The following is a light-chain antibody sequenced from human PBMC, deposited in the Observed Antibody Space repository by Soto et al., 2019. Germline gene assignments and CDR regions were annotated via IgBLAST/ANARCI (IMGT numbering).Light chain of an antibody. CDR3: QQYNSYPWT. CDR1: QSISSW. V-gene: IGKV1-5*03. Sequence: DIPMTQSPSTLSASVGDRVTITCRASQSISSWLAWYQQKPGKAPKLLIYKASSLESGVPSRFSGIRSGTEFTLTISSLQPDDFATYYCQQYNSYPWTFGQGTKVEIK. J-gene: IGKJ1*01. CDR2: KAS.